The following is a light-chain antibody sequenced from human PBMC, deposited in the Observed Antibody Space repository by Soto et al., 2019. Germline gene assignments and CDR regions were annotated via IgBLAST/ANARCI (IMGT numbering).Light chain of an antibody. J-gene: IGLJ1*01. CDR3: AAWDDRLSAYV. V-gene: IGLV1-47*01. CDR2: RNN. Sequence: QSLLTQPPSASGTPGQRVTISCSGGISNIGSNPVYWHQHLPGTAPKLLVYRNNQRPSGVPDRFSDSKSGPSAFLAISGLRSEDEADYYSAAWDDRLSAYVFGTGTKV. CDR1: ISNIGSNP.